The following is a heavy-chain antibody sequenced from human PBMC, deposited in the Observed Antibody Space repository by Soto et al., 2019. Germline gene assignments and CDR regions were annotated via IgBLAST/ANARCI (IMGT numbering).Heavy chain of an antibody. CDR2: ISSSSSYI. D-gene: IGHD3-3*01. Sequence: GGSLRLSCAASGFTFSSYSMNWVRQAPGKGLEWVSSISSSSSYIYYADSVKGRFTISRDNAKNSLYLQMNSLRAEDTAVYYCARDGNGVLRFLEWLMAPHGMDVWGQGTTVTVSS. V-gene: IGHV3-21*01. J-gene: IGHJ6*02. CDR1: GFTFSSYS. CDR3: ARDGNGVLRFLEWLMAPHGMDV.